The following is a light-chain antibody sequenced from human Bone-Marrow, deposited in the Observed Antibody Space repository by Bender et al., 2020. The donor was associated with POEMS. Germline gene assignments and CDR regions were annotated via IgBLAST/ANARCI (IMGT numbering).Light chain of an antibody. V-gene: IGLV1-44*01. J-gene: IGLJ3*02. CDR2: RYN. Sequence: QSVLTQPPSVSGTPGQRVTISCSGSGSNIGGYPVNWYQQLPGTAPKLLIYRYNQRPSGVPDRFSGYKSGTSASLAISGLQSDDEAIYFCVAWDASLNGWVFGGGTKLTVL. CDR1: GSNIGGYP. CDR3: VAWDASLNGWV.